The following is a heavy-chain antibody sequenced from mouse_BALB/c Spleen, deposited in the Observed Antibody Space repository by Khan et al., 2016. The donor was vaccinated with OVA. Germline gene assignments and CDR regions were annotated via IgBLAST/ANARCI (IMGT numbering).Heavy chain of an antibody. CDR2: ISYSGVT. CDR1: GYSITSGYA. V-gene: IGHV3-2*02. J-gene: IGHJ2*01. D-gene: IGHD1-1*01. Sequence: EVKLEESGPGLVKPSQSLSLTCTVTGYSITSGYAWNWIRQFPGNKLEWMGYISYSGVTSYTPSLKSRISITRDTSKNQFFLQLNSVTTEDTATYTAARGNSYGDWFNYWGQGTTLTVSS. CDR3: ARGNSYGDWFNY.